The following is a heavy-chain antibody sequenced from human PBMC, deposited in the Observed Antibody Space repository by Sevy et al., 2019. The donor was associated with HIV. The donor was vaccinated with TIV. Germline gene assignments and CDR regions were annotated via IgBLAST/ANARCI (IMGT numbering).Heavy chain of an antibody. D-gene: IGHD4-4*01. J-gene: IGHJ6*02. CDR3: ARDVDSNYDGIDA. CDR2: IWYDGSDT. V-gene: IGHV3-33*01. CDR1: GFIFSNHG. Sequence: GESLKISCVASGFIFSNHGMHWVRQAPGKGLEWVARIWYDGSDTYYGESVKGRFTISRDNCKNTVDLQMNSLRVEDTAVYYCARDVDSNYDGIDAWGQWTTVTDSS.